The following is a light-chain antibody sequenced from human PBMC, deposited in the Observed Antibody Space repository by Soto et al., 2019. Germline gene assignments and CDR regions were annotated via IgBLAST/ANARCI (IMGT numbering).Light chain of an antibody. CDR3: QQSYDFPWT. J-gene: IGKJ1*01. Sequence: DIQMTQSPSSLSASVGDRVTITCRASHSMSTYLNWYQQKPGKAPKLLIYGASTLQSGVPSRFSGSGSGTDFTLTISSLQREDLATYYCQQSYDFPWTFGQGTKVDIK. V-gene: IGKV1-39*01. CDR1: HSMSTY. CDR2: GAS.